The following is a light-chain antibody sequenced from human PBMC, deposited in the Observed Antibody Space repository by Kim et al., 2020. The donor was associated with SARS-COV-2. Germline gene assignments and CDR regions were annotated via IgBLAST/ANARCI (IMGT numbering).Light chain of an antibody. Sequence: DIQMTQSPSSLSASVGDRVTITCRASQSISSYLNWYQQKPGKAPKLLIYAASTLQSGAPSRFSGSGSGTDFTLTISSLQPEDFATYYCQQSHNAPLLTFGGGTKLEI. J-gene: IGKJ4*01. CDR1: QSISSY. CDR2: AAS. CDR3: QQSHNAPLLT. V-gene: IGKV1-39*01.